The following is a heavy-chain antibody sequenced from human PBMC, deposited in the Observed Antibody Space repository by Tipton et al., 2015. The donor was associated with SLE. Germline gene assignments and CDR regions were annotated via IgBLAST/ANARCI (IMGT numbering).Heavy chain of an antibody. CDR1: GGSISSYNW. CDR3: AKNSGSYYFDD. CDR2: IFHSGST. D-gene: IGHD3-10*01. Sequence: TLSLTCAVSGGSISSYNWWSWVRQPPGKGLEWIGEIFHSGSTNYNPSLKSRVTMSVDTSKNQFSLKLNSVTAADTAVYYCAKNSGSYYFDDWGQGTLVTVSS. J-gene: IGHJ4*02. V-gene: IGHV4-4*02.